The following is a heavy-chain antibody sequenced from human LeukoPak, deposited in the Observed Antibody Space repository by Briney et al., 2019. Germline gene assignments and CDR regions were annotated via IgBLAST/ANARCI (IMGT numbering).Heavy chain of an antibody. Sequence: GGSLRLSCAASGFTFSSYSMNWVRQAPGKGLEWVANIKEDGSEKYYVDFVKGRFTISRDNAKNSLFLQMNSLRAEDSAVYFCAREGSTAYSQTRYWGRGTLVTVSS. J-gene: IGHJ4*02. D-gene: IGHD2-15*01. V-gene: IGHV3-7*01. CDR3: AREGSTAYSQTRY. CDR1: GFTFSSYS. CDR2: IKEDGSEK.